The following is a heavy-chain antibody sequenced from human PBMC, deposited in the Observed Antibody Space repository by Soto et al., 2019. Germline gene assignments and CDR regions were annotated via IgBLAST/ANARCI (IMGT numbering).Heavy chain of an antibody. CDR3: ARGYDSSGYRGPYFDY. Sequence: PSETLSLTCTVSGGSISSYYWSWIRQPPGKGLEWIGYIYYSGSTNYNPSLKSRVTISVDTSKNQFSLKLSSVTAADMAVYYCARGYDSSGYRGPYFDYWGQGTLVTVSS. D-gene: IGHD3-22*01. CDR1: GGSISSYY. V-gene: IGHV4-59*01. CDR2: IYYSGST. J-gene: IGHJ4*02.